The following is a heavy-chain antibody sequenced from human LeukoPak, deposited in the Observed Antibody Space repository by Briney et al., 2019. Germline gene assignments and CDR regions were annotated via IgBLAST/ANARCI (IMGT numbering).Heavy chain of an antibody. D-gene: IGHD6-13*01. CDR1: GYSFTSYW. Sequence: GESPKISCKGSGYSFTSYWIGWVRQMPGKGLEWMGIIYPGDSDTRYSPSFQSQVTISADKSINTAYLQWGSVKASDTAMYYCARRAAAGTGEFDYWGQGTLVTVSS. J-gene: IGHJ4*02. CDR3: ARRAAAGTGEFDY. V-gene: IGHV5-51*01. CDR2: IYPGDSDT.